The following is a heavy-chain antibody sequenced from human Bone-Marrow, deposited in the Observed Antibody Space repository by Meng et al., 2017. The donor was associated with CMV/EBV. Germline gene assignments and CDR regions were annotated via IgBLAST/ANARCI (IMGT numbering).Heavy chain of an antibody. CDR2: ITPIFGTP. V-gene: IGHV1-69*05. CDR3: ATSAVVVAAAVYYNGMDV. D-gene: IGHD2-2*01. J-gene: IGHJ6*02. CDR1: GGSLSNYI. Sequence: SVKVSCKASGGSLSNYIISWVRQAPGQGLEWMGGITPIFGTPNYAQKFQGRVTITTDESTSTAYLELSSLRSEDTAVYYCATSAVVVAAAVYYNGMDVWGQGTTVTVSS.